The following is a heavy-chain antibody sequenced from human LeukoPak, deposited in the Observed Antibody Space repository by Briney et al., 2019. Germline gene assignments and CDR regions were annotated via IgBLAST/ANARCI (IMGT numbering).Heavy chain of an antibody. CDR1: GYSISSGYY. D-gene: IGHD2/OR15-2a*01. Sequence: SETLSLTCTVSGYSISSGYYWGWIRQPPGKGLEWIGSLYHSGSTYYNPSLKSRVTISVDTSKNQFSLKLSSVTAADTAVYYCARTLSATNDAFDIWGQGTMVTVSS. CDR2: LYHSGST. CDR3: ARTLSATNDAFDI. J-gene: IGHJ3*02. V-gene: IGHV4-38-2*02.